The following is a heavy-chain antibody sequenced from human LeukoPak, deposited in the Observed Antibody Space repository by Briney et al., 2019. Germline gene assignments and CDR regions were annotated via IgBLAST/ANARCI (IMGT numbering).Heavy chain of an antibody. Sequence: GGSLRLSCAASGFTFSSYAMSWVRQAPGKGLEWVSGLSGSGGSTYYAASVKGRFTISRDNSKNTLYLQMNSLRAEDTAVYYCAKTTYYSDSSGYGHWGQGTLVTVSS. CDR1: GFTFSSYA. J-gene: IGHJ4*02. V-gene: IGHV3-23*01. CDR2: LSGSGGST. CDR3: AKTTYYSDSSGYGH. D-gene: IGHD3-22*01.